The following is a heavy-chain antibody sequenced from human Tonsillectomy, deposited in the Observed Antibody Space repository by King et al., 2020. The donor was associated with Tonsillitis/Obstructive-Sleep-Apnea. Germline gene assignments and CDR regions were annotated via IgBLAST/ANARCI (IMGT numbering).Heavy chain of an antibody. V-gene: IGHV5-51*01. J-gene: IGHJ5*02. CDR3: ARCKTLEIVGENWFDP. CDR1: GYRFTSYW. D-gene: IGHD2-15*01. CDR2: IYPGDSDT. Sequence: VQLVESGAEVKKPGESLKISCTGSGYRFTSYWIGWVRQMPGKGLEWMGIIYPGDSDTRYSPSFQGQVTISADKSISTAYLQWSSLKASDTAMYYCARCKTLEIVGENWFDPWGQGTLVTVSS.